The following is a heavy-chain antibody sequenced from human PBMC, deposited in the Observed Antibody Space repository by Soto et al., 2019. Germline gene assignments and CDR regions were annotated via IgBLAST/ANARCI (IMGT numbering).Heavy chain of an antibody. CDR1: GGSFSGYY. V-gene: IGHV4-34*01. Sequence: SATLSLTCAVYGGSFSGYYCIWILQPPGKGLEWIGEINHSGSTNYNPSLKSRVTISVDTSKNQFSLKLSSVTAADTAVYYCARVSGIYYYGMEVWGQGTTVTVSS. D-gene: IGHD3-10*01. CDR2: INHSGST. J-gene: IGHJ6*02. CDR3: ARVSGIYYYGMEV.